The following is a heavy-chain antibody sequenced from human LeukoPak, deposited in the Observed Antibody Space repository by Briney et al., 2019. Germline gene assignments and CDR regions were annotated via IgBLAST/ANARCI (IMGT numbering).Heavy chain of an antibody. D-gene: IGHD1-26*01. CDR2: ISYDGSNK. CDR3: AKEREGLDY. Sequence: GGSLRLSCAASGFTFSSYAMHWVRQAPGKGLEWVAVISYDGSNKYYADSVKGRFTISRDNSKNTLYLQMNSLRAEDTAVYYCAKEREGLDYWGQGTLVTVSS. CDR1: GFTFSSYA. V-gene: IGHV3-30*04. J-gene: IGHJ4*02.